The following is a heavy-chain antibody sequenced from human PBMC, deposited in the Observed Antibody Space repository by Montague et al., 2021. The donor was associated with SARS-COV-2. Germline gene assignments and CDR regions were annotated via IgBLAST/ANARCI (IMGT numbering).Heavy chain of an antibody. J-gene: IGHJ5*02. CDR2: INLSGST. Sequence: SETLSLTCAVYGGSFSGYYWSWICQPPGKGLEWIGEINLSGSTNYNPSLTIQVPISVDTSTNQFSLKLSSVTAADTAVYYYARGLVGLLWFGEKKGGGNWFDPWGQGTPVTVSS. D-gene: IGHD3-10*01. V-gene: IGHV4-34*01. CDR1: GGSFSGYY. CDR3: ARGLVGLLWFGEKKGGGNWFDP.